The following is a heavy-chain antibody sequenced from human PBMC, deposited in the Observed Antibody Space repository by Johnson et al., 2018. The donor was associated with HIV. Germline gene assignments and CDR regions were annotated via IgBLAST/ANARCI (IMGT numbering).Heavy chain of an antibody. CDR1: GFTFSSYW. CDR2: INQDATEK. D-gene: IGHD1-26*01. V-gene: IGHV3-7*05. CDR3: AREVVSDGSYPPDALDI. J-gene: IGHJ3*02. Sequence: VQLVESGGGLVQPGGSLGLSCAASGFTFSSYWMTWVRQAPGKGLEWVANINQDATEKQYVDSVKGRFTISRDNAKNLLFLPVSSRRAEDTAVYYCAREVVSDGSYPPDALDIWGQGTMVTVSS.